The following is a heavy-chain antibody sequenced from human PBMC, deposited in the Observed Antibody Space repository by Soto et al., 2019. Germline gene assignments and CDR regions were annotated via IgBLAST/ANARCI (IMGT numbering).Heavy chain of an antibody. J-gene: IGHJ4*02. CDR2: IYYSGST. CDR1: GGSVTSGRYY. V-gene: IGHV4-61*01. Sequence: SETLSLTCTVSGGSVTSGRYYWSWIRQPPGKGLEWIGYIYYSGSTNYNPSLKSRVTMSVDTSKNQFSLKVSSVTAADTAVYYCARSGSGYSGYDYFDSWGQGTLVTVSS. CDR3: ARSGSGYSGYDYFDS. D-gene: IGHD5-12*01.